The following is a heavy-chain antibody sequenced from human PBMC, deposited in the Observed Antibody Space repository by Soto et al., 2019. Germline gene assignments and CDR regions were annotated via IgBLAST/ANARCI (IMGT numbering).Heavy chain of an antibody. CDR1: GVTVTDSY. CDR3: ARTSRPNCSGGTCYFDC. CDR2: IYSGGST. Sequence: GGSLRLSWAASGVTVTDSYMNWIRQAPGKGLEWVSVIYSGGSTSYADSVKGRFAISRDNSKNTLYLQMNSLRAEDTAVYYCARTSRPNCSGGTCYFDCWGQGTLVTVSS. D-gene: IGHD2-15*01. J-gene: IGHJ4*02. V-gene: IGHV3-66*01.